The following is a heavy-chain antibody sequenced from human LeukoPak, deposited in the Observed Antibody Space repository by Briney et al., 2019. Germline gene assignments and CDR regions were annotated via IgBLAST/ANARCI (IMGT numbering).Heavy chain of an antibody. D-gene: IGHD3-3*01. J-gene: IGHJ4*02. Sequence: GGSLRLSCAASGFTFSSYSMNWVRQAPGKGLEWVSSISSSSSYIYYADSVKGRFTVSRDNAKNSLYLQMNSLRAEDTAVYYCARSRGGVVIGSFGYWGQGTLVTVSS. CDR2: ISSSSSYI. V-gene: IGHV3-21*01. CDR1: GFTFSSYS. CDR3: ARSRGGVVIGSFGY.